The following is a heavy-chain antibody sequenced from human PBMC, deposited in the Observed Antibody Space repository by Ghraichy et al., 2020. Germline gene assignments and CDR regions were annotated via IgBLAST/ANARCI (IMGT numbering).Heavy chain of an antibody. CDR2: IYYSGST. CDR1: GGSISSYY. J-gene: IGHJ4*02. CDR3: ASHLPVIAVAGTDHYFDY. D-gene: IGHD6-19*01. V-gene: IGHV4-59*01. Sequence: PQTLSLTCTVSGGSISSYYWSWIRQPPGKGLEWIGYIYYSGSTTYNPSLKSRVTISVDTSKNQFSLKLSSVTAADTAVYYCASHLPVIAVAGTDHYFDYWGQGTLVTVSS.